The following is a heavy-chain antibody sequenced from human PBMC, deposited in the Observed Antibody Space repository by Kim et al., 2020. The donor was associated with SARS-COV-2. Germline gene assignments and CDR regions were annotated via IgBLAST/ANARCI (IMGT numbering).Heavy chain of an antibody. CDR1: GGSISSGGYS. CDR3: ARCGGRFYGDYALYAFDI. Sequence: SETLSLTCAVSGGSISSGGYSWSWIRQPPGKGLEWIGYIYHSGSTYYNPSLKSRVTISVDRSKNQFSLKLSSVTAADTAVYYCARCGGRFYGDYALYAFDIWGQGTMVTVSS. V-gene: IGHV4-30-2*01. J-gene: IGHJ3*02. CDR2: IYHSGST. D-gene: IGHD4-17*01.